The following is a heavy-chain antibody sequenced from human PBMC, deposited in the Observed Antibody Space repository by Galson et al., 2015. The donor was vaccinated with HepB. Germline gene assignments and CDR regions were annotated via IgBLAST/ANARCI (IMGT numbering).Heavy chain of an antibody. CDR1: GGSISSYY. Sequence: DTLSLTCTVSGGSISSYYWSWIRQPPGKGLEWIGYIFYSGNTNYNPSLKSRATISVDTSKNQFSLKLSSVTAADTAVYYCARDPSSSLLYNWFDPWGQGTLVTVSS. D-gene: IGHD2/OR15-2a*01. CDR2: IFYSGNT. CDR3: ARDPSSSLLYNWFDP. V-gene: IGHV4-59*01. J-gene: IGHJ5*02.